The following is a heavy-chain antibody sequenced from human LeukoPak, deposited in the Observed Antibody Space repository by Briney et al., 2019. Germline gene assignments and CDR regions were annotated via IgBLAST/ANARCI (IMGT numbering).Heavy chain of an antibody. CDR3: ATDVSTSCYGVCAFDI. V-gene: IGHV1-18*01. J-gene: IGHJ3*02. CDR2: ISAYNGNT. CDR1: GYTFTSYG. Sequence: ASVKVSCKASGYTFTSYGISWVRQAPGQGLEWMGWISAYNGNTNYAQKLQGRVTMTTDTSTSTAYMELRSLRSDDTAVYYCATDVSTSCYGVCAFDIWGQGTMVAVSS. D-gene: IGHD2-2*01.